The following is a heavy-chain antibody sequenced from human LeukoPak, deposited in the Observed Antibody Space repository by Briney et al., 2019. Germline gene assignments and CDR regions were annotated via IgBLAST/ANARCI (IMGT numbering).Heavy chain of an antibody. D-gene: IGHD6-19*01. J-gene: IGHJ4*02. CDR3: AKDAHSSGWYKLEYRYFDY. Sequence: GGSLRLSCAASGFTFSSYAMSWVRQGPGKGLEWVSAISVSGGSTYYADSVKGRSTISRDNSKNTLYLQMNSLRAEDTAVYYCAKDAHSSGWYKLEYRYFDYWGQGTLVTVSS. CDR2: ISVSGGST. CDR1: GFTFSSYA. V-gene: IGHV3-23*01.